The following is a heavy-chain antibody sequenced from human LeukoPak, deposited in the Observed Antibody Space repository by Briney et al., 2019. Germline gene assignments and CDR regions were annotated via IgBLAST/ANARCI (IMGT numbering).Heavy chain of an antibody. Sequence: GGSLRLSCAASGFTFDDYGMSWVRQAQGKGLEWGSGINLNGGSPGYAASLKAPLTISRDNAKNSLYLQMNSLRAEDTALYYCARENLADYYDSSGYFDYWGQGTLVTVSS. CDR3: ARENLADYYDSSGYFDY. J-gene: IGHJ4*02. V-gene: IGHV3-20*04. CDR1: GFTFDDYG. D-gene: IGHD3-22*01. CDR2: INLNGGSP.